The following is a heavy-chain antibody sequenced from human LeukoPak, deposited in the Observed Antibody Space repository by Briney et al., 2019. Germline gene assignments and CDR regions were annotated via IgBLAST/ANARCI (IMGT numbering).Heavy chain of an antibody. CDR3: AKALFWNGPGPSPIGGGDPDY. Sequence: GGSLRLSCAAYGFTFSSYAMGWVRQAPGKGLEWVSAISGSGGSTYYAGSVKGRSIISRDNSKNTLYMQMISLKAKDTAVYYSAKALFWNGPGPSPIGGGDPDYWGQGALVTVSS. J-gene: IGHJ4*02. CDR2: ISGSGGST. V-gene: IGHV3-23*01. CDR1: GFTFSSYA. D-gene: IGHD3-3*01.